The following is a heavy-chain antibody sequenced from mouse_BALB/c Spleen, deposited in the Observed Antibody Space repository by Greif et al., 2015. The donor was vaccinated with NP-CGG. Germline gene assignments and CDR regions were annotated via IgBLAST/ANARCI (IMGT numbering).Heavy chain of an antibody. Sequence: QVQLQQSGAELVRPGSSVKISCKASGYAFSSYWMNWVKQRPGQGLEWIGQIYPGDGDTNYNGKFKGKATLTADKSSSTAYMQLSSLTSEDSAVYFCARSMITAWFAYWGQGLWSLSLQ. V-gene: IGHV1-80*01. J-gene: IGHJ3*01. CDR1: GYAFSSYW. CDR2: IYPGDGDT. D-gene: IGHD2-4*01. CDR3: ARSMITAWFAY.